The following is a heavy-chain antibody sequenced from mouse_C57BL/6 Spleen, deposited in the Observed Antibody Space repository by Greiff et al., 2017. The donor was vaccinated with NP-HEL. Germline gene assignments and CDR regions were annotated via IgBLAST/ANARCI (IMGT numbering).Heavy chain of an antibody. D-gene: IGHD4-1*01. V-gene: IGHV14-2*01. J-gene: IGHJ4*01. CDR2: IDPEDGET. CDR3: ARSAGTKAMDY. CDR1: GFNIKDYY. Sequence: EVMLVESGAELVKPGASVKLSCTASGFNIKDYYMHWVKQRTEQGLEWIGRIDPEDGETKYAPKFQGKATIPADTSSNTAYLQLSSLTSEDTAVYYCARSAGTKAMDYWGQGTSVTVSS.